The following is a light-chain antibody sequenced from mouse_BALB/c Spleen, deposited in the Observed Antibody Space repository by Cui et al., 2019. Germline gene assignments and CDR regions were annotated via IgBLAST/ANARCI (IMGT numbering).Light chain of an antibody. J-gene: IGKJ1*01. CDR2: STS. CDR3: HQYHRSPRT. Sequence: QIVLTQSPAIMSASLGERVTMTCTASSSVSSRYLHWYQQKPGSSHKLWIYSTSNLASGVPARFSGSGSGTSYSLTISSMEAEDAATYYCHQYHRSPRTFGGGTKLESK. V-gene: IGKV4-74*01. CDR1: SSVSSRY.